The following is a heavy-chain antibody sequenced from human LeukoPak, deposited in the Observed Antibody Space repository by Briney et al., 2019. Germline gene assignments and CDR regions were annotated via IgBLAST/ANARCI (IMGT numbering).Heavy chain of an antibody. CDR1: EGTLSGYF. CDR2: ISIAGEI. V-gene: IGHV4-34*01. CDR3: VRQMGAEAFDL. Sequence: PSATLSLTCAVYEGTLSGYFWTWVRQPPGKGLEWIGEISIAGEINYNPSLTSRATISIDTTKNQFSLTLTSVMVADTAEYYCVRQMGAEAFDLWGR. J-gene: IGHJ2*01. D-gene: IGHD6-19*01.